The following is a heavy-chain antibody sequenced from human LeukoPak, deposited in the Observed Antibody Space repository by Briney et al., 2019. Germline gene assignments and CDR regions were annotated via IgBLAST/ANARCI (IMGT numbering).Heavy chain of an antibody. CDR2: IYYSGST. CDR1: GGSISSYY. D-gene: IGHD3-22*01. J-gene: IGHJ3*02. V-gene: IGHV4-59*08. Sequence: SETLSLTCTVSGGSISSYYWSWIRQPPGKGLEWIGYIYYSGSTNYNPSLKSRVTISVDTSKNQFSLKLSSVTAADTAVYYCARVNYYDSSGSTVPDAFDIWGQGTMVTVSS. CDR3: ARVNYYDSSGSTVPDAFDI.